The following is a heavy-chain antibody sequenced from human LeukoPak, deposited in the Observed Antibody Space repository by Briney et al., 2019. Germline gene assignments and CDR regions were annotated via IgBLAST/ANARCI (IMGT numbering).Heavy chain of an antibody. CDR3: ARDQSSGSRASLRYFDWLSGNFDY. V-gene: IGHV1-2*02. D-gene: IGHD3-9*01. CDR1: GYTFTGYY. J-gene: IGHJ4*02. CDR2: INPNGGDT. Sequence: ASVKVSCKASGYTFTGYYMHWVRQAPGQGLEWMGWINPNGGDTNYAQNFQGRVIMTRDTSISTAYMELSRLRSDDTAVYYCARDQSSGSRASLRYFDWLSGNFDYWGQGTLVTVSS.